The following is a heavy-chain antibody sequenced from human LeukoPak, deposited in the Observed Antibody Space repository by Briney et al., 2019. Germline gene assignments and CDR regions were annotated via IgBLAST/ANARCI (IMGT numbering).Heavy chain of an antibody. D-gene: IGHD6-19*01. Sequence: GGSLRLSCAASGFTFSSYAMNWVRQAPGKGLEWVSTIYSGSEYIYYADSVKGRFTISRDDAKKSLYLQMDGLRVEDTAIYYCARDLPVAGAYHNFDYWGQGTLVTVSS. CDR3: ARDLPVAGAYHNFDY. CDR2: IYSGSEYI. J-gene: IGHJ4*02. V-gene: IGHV3-21*01. CDR1: GFTFSSYA.